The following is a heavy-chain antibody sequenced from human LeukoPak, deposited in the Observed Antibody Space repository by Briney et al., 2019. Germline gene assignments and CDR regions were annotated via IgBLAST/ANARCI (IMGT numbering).Heavy chain of an antibody. CDR1: GGSISSSSYY. CDR2: IYYSGST. V-gene: IGHV4-39*07. Sequence: PSETLSLTCTVSGGSISSSSYYWGWIRQPPGKGLEWIGSIYYSGSTYYNPSLKSRVTISVDTSKNQFSLKLSSVTAADTAVYYCARAMSIAARLRTIFDYWGQGTLVTVSS. J-gene: IGHJ4*02. CDR3: ARAMSIAARLRTIFDY. D-gene: IGHD6-6*01.